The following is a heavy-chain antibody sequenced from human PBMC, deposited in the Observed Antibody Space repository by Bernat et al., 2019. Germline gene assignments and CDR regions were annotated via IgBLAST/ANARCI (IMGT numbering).Heavy chain of an antibody. V-gene: IGHV3-23*01. J-gene: IGHJ4*02. CDR2: ISASGGST. CDR3: AKGGGYSYYYFDY. CDR1: GFTFSMYA. D-gene: IGHD5-18*01. Sequence: EVQLLESGGGLVQPGGSLRLSCAASGFTFSMYAMSWVRQAPGKGLEWVSGISASGGSTYYADSVKGRFSISRDNSKNTLYVQMNSLRAEDAAKYYYAKGGGYSYYYFDYWGQGTLVTVSS.